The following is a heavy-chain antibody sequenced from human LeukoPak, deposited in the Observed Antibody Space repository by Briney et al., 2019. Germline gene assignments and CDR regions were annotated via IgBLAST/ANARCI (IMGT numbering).Heavy chain of an antibody. Sequence: ASVKVSCNASGYTFTGYYMHWVRQAPGQGLEWMGWINPNSGGTNYAQKFQGRVTMTRDTSISTAYMELSRLRSDDTAVYYCARDPPKVPAATEGDYWGQGTLVTVSS. CDR3: ARDPPKVPAATEGDY. CDR2: INPNSGGT. CDR1: GYTFTGYY. D-gene: IGHD2-2*01. J-gene: IGHJ4*02. V-gene: IGHV1-2*02.